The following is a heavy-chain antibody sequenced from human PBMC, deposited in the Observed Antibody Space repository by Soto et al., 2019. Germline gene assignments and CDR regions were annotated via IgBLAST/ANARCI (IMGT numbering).Heavy chain of an antibody. J-gene: IGHJ4*02. D-gene: IGHD3-3*01. CDR1: GFTFSSYS. V-gene: IGHV3-21*01. CDR2: ISSSSSYI. Sequence: PVGSLRLSCAASGFTFSSYSMNWVRQAPGKGLEWVSSISSSSSYIYYADSVKGRFTISRDNAKNSLYLQMNSLRAEDTAVYYCARDSSSDYDLMKSPTLPDYWGQGTLVTVSS. CDR3: ARDSSSDYDLMKSPTLPDY.